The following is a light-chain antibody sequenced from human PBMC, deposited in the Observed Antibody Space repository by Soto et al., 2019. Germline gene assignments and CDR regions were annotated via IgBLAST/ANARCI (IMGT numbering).Light chain of an antibody. CDR1: SGHSSYA. V-gene: IGLV4-69*01. CDR2: LNSDGSH. Sequence: QLVLTQSPSASASLGASVKLTCTLSSGHSSYAIAWHQQQPGKGPRYLMNLNSDGSHSKGDGIPDRFSGSSSGAERYLTISSLQSEDEADYYCQTWGTAVVFGRGTKVTVL. CDR3: QTWGTAVV. J-gene: IGLJ2*01.